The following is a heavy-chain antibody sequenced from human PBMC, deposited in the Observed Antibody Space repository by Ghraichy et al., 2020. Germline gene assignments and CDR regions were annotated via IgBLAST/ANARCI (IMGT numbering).Heavy chain of an antibody. J-gene: IGHJ2*01. CDR3: VRAEGAYWYFHV. V-gene: IGHV3-64D*09. Sequence: GGSLRLSCSASGITLSNYVMHWVRQAPGKGLEHVSGINTRGNRYYGDSVRVRFTISRDSSTNTLFLQMSGLRVEDTAVYYCVRAEGAYWYFHVWGRGTLVTVSS. CDR2: INTRGNR. D-gene: IGHD4/OR15-4a*01. CDR1: GITLSNYV.